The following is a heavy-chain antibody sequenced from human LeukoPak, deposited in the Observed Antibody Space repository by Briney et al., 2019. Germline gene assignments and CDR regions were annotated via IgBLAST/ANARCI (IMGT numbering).Heavy chain of an antibody. CDR3: ARRAAAGGYYYGMDV. Sequence: PSETLSLTCNVSGGSISRYYWSWIRQPPGKGLDWIGYISYSGSTNYNPSLKSRVTISVDTSKNQFSLKLSSVTAADTAVYYCARRAAAGGYYYGMDVWGQGTTVTVSS. J-gene: IGHJ6*02. D-gene: IGHD6-13*01. V-gene: IGHV4-59*08. CDR1: GGSISRYY. CDR2: ISYSGST.